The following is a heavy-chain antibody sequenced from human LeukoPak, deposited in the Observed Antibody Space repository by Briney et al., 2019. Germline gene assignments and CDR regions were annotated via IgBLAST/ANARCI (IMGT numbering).Heavy chain of an antibody. CDR2: IIPIFGTA. D-gene: IGHD6-13*01. J-gene: IGHJ5*02. CDR3: ATHKSSSWRNNWFDP. CDR1: GGTFSSYA. V-gene: IGHV1-69*05. Sequence: SVKVSCKASGGTFSSYAISWVRQAPGQGLEWMGRIIPIFGTANYAQKFQGRVTITTDESTSTAYMELSSLRSEDTAVYYCATHKSSSWRNNWFDPWGQGTLGTVSS.